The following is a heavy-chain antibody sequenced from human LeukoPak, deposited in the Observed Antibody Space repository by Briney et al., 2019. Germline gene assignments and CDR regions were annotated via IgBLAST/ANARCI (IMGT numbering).Heavy chain of an antibody. V-gene: IGHV3-23*01. J-gene: IGHJ4*02. D-gene: IGHD6-19*01. CDR1: GFTFSSYD. CDR2: LTGSGDST. CDR3: AKRREGVAASFDY. Sequence: GGSLRLSCAASGFTFSSYDMSWVRQAPGKGLEWVSGLTGSGDSTYYADSVKGRFTISRDNSKNTVYLQMNSLRVEDTAVYYCAKRREGVAASFDYWGQGTLVTVSS.